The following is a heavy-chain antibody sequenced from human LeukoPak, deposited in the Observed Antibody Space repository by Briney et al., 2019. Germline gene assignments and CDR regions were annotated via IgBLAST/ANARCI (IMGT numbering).Heavy chain of an antibody. Sequence: GGSLRLSCAASGFTFGSYEMNWVRQAPGKGLEWVSYISSSGSTIDYADSVKGRFTISRDNAKNSLYLQMNSLRAEDTAVYYCAGRVKYYYGMDVWGQGTTVTVSS. CDR1: GFTFGSYE. J-gene: IGHJ6*02. V-gene: IGHV3-48*03. CDR3: AGRVKYYYGMDV. CDR2: ISSSGSTI. D-gene: IGHD2-15*01.